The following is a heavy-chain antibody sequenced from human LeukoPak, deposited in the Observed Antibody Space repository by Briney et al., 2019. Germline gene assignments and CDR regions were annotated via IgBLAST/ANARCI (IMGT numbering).Heavy chain of an antibody. CDR2: IIPIFGTA. D-gene: IGHD3-9*01. V-gene: IGHV1-69*05. CDR1: GGTFSSYA. Sequence: GASVKVSCKASGGTFSSYAISWVRQAPGQGLEWMGGIIPIFGTANYAQKFQGRVTITTDESTSTAYMELSSLRSEDTAVYYCARGDILTGYSFDYWGQGTLVTVSS. J-gene: IGHJ4*02. CDR3: ARGDILTGYSFDY.